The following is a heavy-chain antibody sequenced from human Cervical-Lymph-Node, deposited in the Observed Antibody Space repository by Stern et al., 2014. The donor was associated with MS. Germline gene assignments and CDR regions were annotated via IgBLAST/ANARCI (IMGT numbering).Heavy chain of an antibody. J-gene: IGHJ6*02. CDR1: GYIFINYY. D-gene: IGHD2-2*01. CDR3: TREDVVVPGAPQQDFGMDV. Sequence: QVQLVQSGADVKKPGTSMKVSCKASGYIFINYYIHWVRQAPGQGLEWMGMISPSAGSTNYARKLQGRITMTRDTSTSTVYMELKNLTIDDTAVYFCTREDVVVPGAPQQDFGMDVWGQGTTVTVS. CDR2: ISPSAGST. V-gene: IGHV1-46*04.